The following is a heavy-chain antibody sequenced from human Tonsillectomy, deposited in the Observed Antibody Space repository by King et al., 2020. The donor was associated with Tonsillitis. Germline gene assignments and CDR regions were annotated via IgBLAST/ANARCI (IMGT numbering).Heavy chain of an antibody. CDR3: ARQNYDSSGYPVVGDY. CDR1: GGSISSSSYY. J-gene: IGHJ4*02. CDR2: IYHTGST. Sequence: QLQESGPGLVKPSETLSLTCTVSGGSISSSSYYWGWIRQPPGKGLGWIGTIYHTGSTYYNPSLKSRVTISVDTSKNQFSLKLTSVTAADTAVYYCARQNYDSSGYPVVGDYWGQGTLVTVSS. V-gene: IGHV4-39*01. D-gene: IGHD3-22*01.